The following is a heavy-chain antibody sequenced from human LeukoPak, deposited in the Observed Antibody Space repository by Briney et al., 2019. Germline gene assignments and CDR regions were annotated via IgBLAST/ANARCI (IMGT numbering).Heavy chain of an antibody. CDR2: IIPIFGTA. Sequence: AASVNVSCKASGGTFSSYAISWVRQAPGQGLEWMGGIIPIFGTANYAQKFQGRVTITADESTSTAYMELSSLRSEDTAVYYCASSVSSSWYFGYYYYGMDVWGQGTTVTVSS. CDR1: GGTFSSYA. V-gene: IGHV1-69*13. CDR3: ASSVSSSWYFGYYYYGMDV. J-gene: IGHJ6*02. D-gene: IGHD6-13*01.